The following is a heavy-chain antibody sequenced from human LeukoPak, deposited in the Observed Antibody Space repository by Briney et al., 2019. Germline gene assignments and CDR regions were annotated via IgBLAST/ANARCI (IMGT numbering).Heavy chain of an antibody. J-gene: IGHJ1*01. Sequence: GGSLRLSCEVSGFTVSSYSMSWVPQATGKGLEWVSAITRDGRDILYADSVRGRFTLARDHARNSDNLQVNSLRAEDTAVYYCERVPGIAVAPLQHWGQGTLVTVSS. D-gene: IGHD6-19*01. V-gene: IGHV3-21*01. CDR2: ITRDGRDI. CDR1: GFTVSSYS. CDR3: ERVPGIAVAPLQH.